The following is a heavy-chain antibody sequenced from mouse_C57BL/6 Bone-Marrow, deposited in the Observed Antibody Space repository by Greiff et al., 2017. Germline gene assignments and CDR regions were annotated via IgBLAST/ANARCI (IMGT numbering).Heavy chain of an antibody. CDR2: IWGVGST. CDR1: GFSLPSYG. V-gene: IGHV2-6*01. CDR3: ASVGGYDGFAD. J-gene: IGHJ3*01. D-gene: IGHD2-2*01. Sequence: VQRVESGPGLVAPSQSLSITCTVSGFSLPSYGVDWVRQSPGKGLEWLGVIWGVGSTNYNSALKSRLSISKDNSKSQVFLKMNSLQTDDTAMYYCASVGGYDGFADWGQGTLVTVSA.